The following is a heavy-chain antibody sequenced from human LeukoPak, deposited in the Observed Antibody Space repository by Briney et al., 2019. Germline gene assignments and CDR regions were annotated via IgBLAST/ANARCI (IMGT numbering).Heavy chain of an antibody. D-gene: IGHD5-24*01. CDR1: GFTFSSYW. CDR2: IKQDGSEK. CDR3: ARARGDGYQWYFDL. J-gene: IGHJ2*01. V-gene: IGHV3-7*01. Sequence: PGGSLRLSCAASGFTFSSYWMNWVRQAPGKGLEGVANIKQDGSEKNYVDFVKGGFTISRDNAKNSLDLQMNSLRAEDTAMYYCARARGDGYQWYFDLWGRGTLVTVSS.